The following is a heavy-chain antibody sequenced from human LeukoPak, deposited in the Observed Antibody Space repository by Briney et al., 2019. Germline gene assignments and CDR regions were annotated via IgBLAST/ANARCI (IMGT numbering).Heavy chain of an antibody. CDR2: INHSGST. D-gene: IGHD1-26*01. J-gene: IGHJ4*02. V-gene: IGHV4-34*01. CDR1: GGSFSGYY. Sequence: PSETLSLTCAVYGGSFSGYYWSWIRQPPGKGLEWIGEINHSGSTNYNPSLKSRVTISVDTSKNQFSLKLSSVTAADTAVYYCARARWEPPVRYFDSWGQGTLVTVSS. CDR3: ARARWEPPVRYFDS.